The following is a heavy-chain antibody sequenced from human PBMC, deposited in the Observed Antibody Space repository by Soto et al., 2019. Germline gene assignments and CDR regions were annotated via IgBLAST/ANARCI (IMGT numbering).Heavy chain of an antibody. CDR2: ISGSGGST. D-gene: IGHD3-10*01. CDR3: AKDGVWFGELLYYFAY. J-gene: IGHJ4*02. V-gene: IGHV3-23*01. CDR1: GFTFSSYA. Sequence: PGGSLRLSCAASGFTFSSYAMSWVRQAPGKGLEWVSAISGSGGSTYYADSVKGRFTISRDNSKNTLYLQMNSLRAEDTAVYYCAKDGVWFGELLYYFAYWGQGSLVTVS.